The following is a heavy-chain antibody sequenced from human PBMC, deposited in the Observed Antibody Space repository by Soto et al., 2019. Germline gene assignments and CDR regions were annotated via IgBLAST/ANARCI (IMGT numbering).Heavy chain of an antibody. CDR1: GFTFSTYT. J-gene: IGHJ4*02. CDR3: AKARCSTANCYVPEY. Sequence: GGSLRLSCVASGFTFSTYTMSWVRQAPGKGLEWVSVISGSAGSSGPSYADSVQGRFSISRDNARNTLYLQMNSLRGEDTPMYYCAKARCSTANCYVPEYWGQGTRVTVSS. D-gene: IGHD2-2*01. CDR2: ISGSAGSSGP. V-gene: IGHV3-23*01.